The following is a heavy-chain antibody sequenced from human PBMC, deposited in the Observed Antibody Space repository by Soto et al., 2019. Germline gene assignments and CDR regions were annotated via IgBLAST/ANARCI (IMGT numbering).Heavy chain of an antibody. CDR3: VRGGAFKIDY. CDR1: GFTLSSYS. CDR2: ISSSSSTI. Sequence: EVQLVESGRRLVQPGGSLRLSCAASGFTLSSYSMNWARQAPGKGLEWVSYISSSSSTIYYADSVKGRFTISRDNAKNSLYLQMNSLRDEDTAVYYCVRGGAFKIDYWGQGTLVTVSS. J-gene: IGHJ4*02. D-gene: IGHD3-16*01. V-gene: IGHV3-48*02.